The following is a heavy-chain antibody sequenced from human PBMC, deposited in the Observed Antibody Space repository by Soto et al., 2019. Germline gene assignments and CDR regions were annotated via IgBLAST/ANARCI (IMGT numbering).Heavy chain of an antibody. CDR3: AKDGGIAGAVEYFQH. J-gene: IGHJ1*01. CDR2: ISGSGNST. D-gene: IGHD6-13*01. Sequence: PGGSLRLSCAASGFTFSTYAMSWVRQAPGKGLEWVSAISGSGNSTYYADSVKGRLTISRDNSKNTLHLQMNSLRAEDTAVYYCAKDGGIAGAVEYFQHWGQGTLVTVSS. CDR1: GFTFSTYA. V-gene: IGHV3-23*01.